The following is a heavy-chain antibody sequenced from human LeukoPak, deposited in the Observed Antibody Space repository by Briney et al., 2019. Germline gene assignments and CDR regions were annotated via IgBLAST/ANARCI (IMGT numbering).Heavy chain of an antibody. Sequence: PGGSLRVSCAASGFTFSNYAIRWVRQAPGKGLEWVSSISGSGDRTFYADSVKGRFTISRDNSKNTLSLQLSSLTVEDTAVYYCTRRAYSGGWLALDYWGQGTLVTVSS. J-gene: IGHJ4*02. V-gene: IGHV3-23*01. CDR1: GFTFSNYA. CDR2: ISGSGDRT. D-gene: IGHD6-19*01. CDR3: TRRAYSGGWLALDY.